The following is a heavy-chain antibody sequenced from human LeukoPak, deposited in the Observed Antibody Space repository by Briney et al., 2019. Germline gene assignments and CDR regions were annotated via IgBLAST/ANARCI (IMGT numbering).Heavy chain of an antibody. V-gene: IGHV3-23*01. CDR3: AKDGVCSSTSCYVGGLDY. Sequence: GGALRLSCAAPGFPFSSYAMSWVRQAPGKGQGLDSAFNGSGRSTYYADSVKGRFTISRDNSKNTLYLQMNSLRAEDTAVYYCAKDGVCSSTSCYVGGLDYWGQGTLVTVSS. CDR2: FNGSGRST. J-gene: IGHJ4*02. CDR1: GFPFSSYA. D-gene: IGHD2-2*01.